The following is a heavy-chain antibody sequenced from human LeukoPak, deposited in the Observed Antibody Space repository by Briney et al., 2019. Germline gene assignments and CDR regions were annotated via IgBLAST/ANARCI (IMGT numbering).Heavy chain of an antibody. Sequence: ASVKVYCKASGYTFTGYYMHWVRQAPGQGLEWMGWINPNSGGTNYAQKFQGRVTMTRDTSISTAYMELSRLRSDDTAVYYCARAPLGYCSSTSCYVRYYFDYWGQGTLVTVSS. D-gene: IGHD2-2*01. CDR2: INPNSGGT. CDR3: ARAPLGYCSSTSCYVRYYFDY. V-gene: IGHV1-2*02. CDR1: GYTFTGYY. J-gene: IGHJ4*02.